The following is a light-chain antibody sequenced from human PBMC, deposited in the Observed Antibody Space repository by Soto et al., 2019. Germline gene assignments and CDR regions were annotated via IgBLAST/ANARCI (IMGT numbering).Light chain of an antibody. J-gene: IGKJ1*01. CDR2: GAS. CDR3: QQSYSNLLT. CDR1: QSVSNNY. Sequence: EILLTQSPGTLSLSPGERATLSCRASQSVSNNYLAWYQQKHGQAPRLLIYGASNRDTGIPDRFSGSGSGTDFTLTISSLQPEDFETYYCQQSYSNLLTFGQGTKVDIK. V-gene: IGKV3-20*01.